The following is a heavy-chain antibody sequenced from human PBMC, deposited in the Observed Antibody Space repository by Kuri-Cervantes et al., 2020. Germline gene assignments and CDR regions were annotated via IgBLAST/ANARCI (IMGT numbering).Heavy chain of an antibody. V-gene: IGHV4-39*07. Sequence: SETLSLTCTVSGGSISSGDYYWSWIRQPPGKGLEWIGSIYHSGSTYYNPSLKSRVTISVDTSKNQFSLKLSSVTAADTAVYYCARTEHSSGWYAGAFDIWGQGTMVTVSS. CDR3: ARTEHSSGWYAGAFDI. CDR1: GGSISSGDYY. J-gene: IGHJ3*02. D-gene: IGHD6-19*01. CDR2: IYHSGST.